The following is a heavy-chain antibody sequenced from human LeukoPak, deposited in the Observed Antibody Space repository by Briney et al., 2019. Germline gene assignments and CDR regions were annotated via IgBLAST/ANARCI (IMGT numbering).Heavy chain of an antibody. CDR3: GRAFPPLRTSSAGDL. CDR1: GFTFSDYD. Sequence: GGSLRLPCSASGFTFSDYDMNWVRQAPGKGLEWVSSISGLSTHIYYGDSVKGRFSISRDNAKNSVCLQMNSLGVEDTAIYYCGRAFPPLRTSSAGDLWGQGILVTVSS. CDR2: ISGLSTHI. J-gene: IGHJ4*02. V-gene: IGHV3-69-1*02. D-gene: IGHD3-16*01.